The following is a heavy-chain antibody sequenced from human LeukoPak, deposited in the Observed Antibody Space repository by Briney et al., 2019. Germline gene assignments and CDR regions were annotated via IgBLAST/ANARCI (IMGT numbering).Heavy chain of an antibody. CDR1: GYTFTGYY. D-gene: IGHD6-19*01. J-gene: IGHJ6*02. CDR2: INPNSGGT. V-gene: IGHV1-2*04. CDR3: ARGGGIAVAGHSYYYGMDV. Sequence: ASVKVSCKASGYTFTGYYMHWVRQAPGQGLEWMGWINPNSGGTNYAQKFQGWVTMTRDTSISTAYMELSRLRSDDTAVYYCARGGGIAVAGHSYYYGMDVWGQGTTVTVSS.